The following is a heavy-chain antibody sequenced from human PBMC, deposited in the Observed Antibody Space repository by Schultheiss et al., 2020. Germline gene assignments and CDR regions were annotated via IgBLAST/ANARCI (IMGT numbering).Heavy chain of an antibody. Sequence: WGSLRLSCAASGFTFSDYYMSWIRQAPGKGLEWVSYISSSGSTIYYADSVKGRFTISRDNAKNSLYLQMNSLRAEDTAVYYCARGVIQLWLSQYYFDYWGQGTLVTVSS. CDR1: GFTFSDYY. D-gene: IGHD5-18*01. CDR2: ISSSGSTI. CDR3: ARGVIQLWLSQYYFDY. J-gene: IGHJ4*02. V-gene: IGHV3-11*01.